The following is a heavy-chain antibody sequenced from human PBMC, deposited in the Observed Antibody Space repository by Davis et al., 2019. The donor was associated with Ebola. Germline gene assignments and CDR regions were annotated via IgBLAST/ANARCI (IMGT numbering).Heavy chain of an antibody. CDR3: AKDTSNIWFDI. CDR1: GFIFSSYV. D-gene: IGHD1-26*01. J-gene: IGHJ3*02. V-gene: IGHV3-23*01. CDR2: LGTSADT. Sequence: PGGSLRLSCAASGFIFSSYVMSWVRQAPGKGLEWVSTLGTSADTYYADSVKGRFTIPRDNSKNTLYLQMNGLRVEDTAIYYCAKDTSNIWFDIWGQGTMVTVSS.